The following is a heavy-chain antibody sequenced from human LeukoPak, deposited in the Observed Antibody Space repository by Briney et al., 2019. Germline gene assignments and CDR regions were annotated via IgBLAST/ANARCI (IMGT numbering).Heavy chain of an antibody. J-gene: IGHJ4*02. Sequence: PSQTLSLTCTVSGGSISSGDYYWSWIRQPPGKGLEWIGYIYYSGSTYYNPSLKSRVTISVDTSKNQFSLNLSSVTAADTAVYYCARVDIETAYFDYWGQGTLVTVSS. CDR3: ARVDIETAYFDY. D-gene: IGHD5-18*01. CDR2: IYYSGST. CDR1: GGSISSGDYY. V-gene: IGHV4-30-4*01.